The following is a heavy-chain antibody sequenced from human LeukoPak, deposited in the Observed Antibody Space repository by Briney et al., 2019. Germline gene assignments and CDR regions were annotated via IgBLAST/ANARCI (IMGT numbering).Heavy chain of an antibody. D-gene: IGHD3-9*01. CDR1: GGTFSSYA. V-gene: IGHV1-69*04. CDR3: ARAYFLVFQAEEWFDP. CDR2: IIPILGIA. Sequence: ASAKVSCKASGGTFSSYAISWVRQAPGQGLEWMGRIIPILGIANYAQKFQGRVTITADKSTSTAYMELSSLRSEDTAVYYCARAYFLVFQAEEWFDPWGQGTLVTVSS. J-gene: IGHJ5*02.